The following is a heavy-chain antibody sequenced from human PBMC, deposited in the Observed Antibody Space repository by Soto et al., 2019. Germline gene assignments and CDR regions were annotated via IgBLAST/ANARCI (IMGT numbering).Heavy chain of an antibody. CDR2: MNPNSGNT. Sequence: QVQLVQSGAEVKKPGASVKVSCKASGYTFTSYDINWVRQATGQGLEWMGWMNPNSGNTGYAQKFQGRFTMTTNTSLSTAYMELSSLRYEDTAVYYCARGAGYCSSTSCYAEGGYYYYMDVWGKGTTVTVSS. V-gene: IGHV1-8*01. CDR3: ARGAGYCSSTSCYAEGGYYYYMDV. J-gene: IGHJ6*03. CDR1: GYTFTSYD. D-gene: IGHD2-2*01.